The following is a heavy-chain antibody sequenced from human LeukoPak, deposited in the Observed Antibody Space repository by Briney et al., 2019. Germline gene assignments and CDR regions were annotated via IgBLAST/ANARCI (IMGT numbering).Heavy chain of an antibody. Sequence: HPGGSLRLSCAASGFTLSSYAMSWVRQAPGKGLEWVSTISVGGGSTYYADSVKGRFTISRDNSKNTLYLQMNNLRAEDTAVYYCARRLLRGCYSKHFDYWGQGALVTVSS. CDR2: ISVGGGST. CDR1: GFTLSSYA. J-gene: IGHJ4*02. D-gene: IGHD1-26*01. V-gene: IGHV3-23*01. CDR3: ARRLLRGCYSKHFDY.